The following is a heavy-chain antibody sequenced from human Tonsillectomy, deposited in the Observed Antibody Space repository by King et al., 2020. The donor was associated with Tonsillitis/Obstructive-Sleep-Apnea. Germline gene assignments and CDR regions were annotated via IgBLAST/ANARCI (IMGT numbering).Heavy chain of an antibody. CDR1: GYTFTSYA. CDR3: ARDISSGWSRNDAFDI. V-gene: IGHV7-4-1*02. CDR2: INTNTGRP. Sequence: AQLVQSGSELKKPGASVKVSCKASGYTFTSYAMNGVRQAPGQGLEWMGWINTNTGRPTYAQGFTGRFVFSLDTSVSTAYLQISSLKAEDTAVYYCARDISSGWSRNDAFDIWGQGTMVTVSS. J-gene: IGHJ3*02. D-gene: IGHD6-19*01.